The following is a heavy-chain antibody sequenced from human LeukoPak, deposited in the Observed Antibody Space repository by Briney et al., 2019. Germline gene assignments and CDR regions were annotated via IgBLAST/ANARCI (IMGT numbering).Heavy chain of an antibody. CDR2: IYYSGST. Sequence: SETLSLTCTVSGGSVSSGSYYWSWIRQPPGKGLEWIGYIYYSGSTNYNPSLKSRVTISVDTSKNQFSLKLSSVTAADTAVYYCAKAAYYYDSSGYYRVDYWGQGTLVTVSS. CDR3: AKAAYYYDSSGYYRVDY. V-gene: IGHV4-61*01. D-gene: IGHD3-22*01. J-gene: IGHJ4*02. CDR1: GGSVSSGSYY.